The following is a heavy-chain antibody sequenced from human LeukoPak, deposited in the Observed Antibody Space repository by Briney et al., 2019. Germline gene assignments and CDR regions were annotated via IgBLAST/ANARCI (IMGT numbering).Heavy chain of an antibody. V-gene: IGHV3-23*01. D-gene: IGHD3-22*01. CDR3: AKDRPNYHESNGHYYRPNGDY. CDR2: ISSSGDRT. CDR1: GFTFSTYA. Sequence: PGGSLRLSCAASGFTFSTYAMSWVRPAPGKGLEWVSSISSSGDRTFYADPVKDRFTISRDNSENTLYLQMGRLRAEDTAVYYCAKDRPNYHESNGHYYRPNGDYWGQGTLVTVSS. J-gene: IGHJ4*02.